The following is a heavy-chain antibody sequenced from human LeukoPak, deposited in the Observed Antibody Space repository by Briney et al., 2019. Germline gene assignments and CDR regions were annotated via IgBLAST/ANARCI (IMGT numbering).Heavy chain of an antibody. CDR2: IRGSGGST. Sequence: GRSLRLSCAASGFTFSSFAMSWVRQAPGKGLEWVSAIRGSGGSTYYADAVKGRFTISRDNSKNTLYLQMNSLRAEDTAVYYCAKDQTGYSSSWYGWAFDYWGQGTLVTVSS. D-gene: IGHD6-13*01. CDR1: GFTFSSFA. V-gene: IGHV3-23*01. J-gene: IGHJ4*02. CDR3: AKDQTGYSSSWYGWAFDY.